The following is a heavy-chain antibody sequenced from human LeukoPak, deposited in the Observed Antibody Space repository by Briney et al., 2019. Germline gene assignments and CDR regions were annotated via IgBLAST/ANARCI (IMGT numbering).Heavy chain of an antibody. Sequence: QPGGSLRLSCAASGFTFSSYAMSWVRLAPGKGLEWVSGLNTDGAWIYYADSVKGRFTISRDNSESTLYLQMNSLRVEDTAIYYCAKSTAPCSRGSCYSALESWGQGTLVTVSS. CDR1: GFTFSSYA. D-gene: IGHD2-15*01. V-gene: IGHV3-23*01. CDR3: AKSTAPCSRGSCYSALES. CDR2: LNTDGAWI. J-gene: IGHJ4*02.